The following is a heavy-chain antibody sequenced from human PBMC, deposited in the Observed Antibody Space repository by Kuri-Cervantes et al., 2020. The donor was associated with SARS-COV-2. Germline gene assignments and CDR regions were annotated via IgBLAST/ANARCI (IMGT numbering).Heavy chain of an antibody. V-gene: IGHV4-39*01. CDR3: ARHTGEAVAGWGYYFDY. Sequence: ESLKISCTVSGGSISSSSYYWGWIRQPPGKGLEWIGSIYYSGSTYYNPSLKSRVTISVDTSKNQFSLKLSSVTAADTAVYYCARHTGEAVAGWGYYFDYWGHGTRVTVSS. J-gene: IGHJ4*01. CDR1: GGSISSSSYY. D-gene: IGHD6-19*01. CDR2: IYYSGST.